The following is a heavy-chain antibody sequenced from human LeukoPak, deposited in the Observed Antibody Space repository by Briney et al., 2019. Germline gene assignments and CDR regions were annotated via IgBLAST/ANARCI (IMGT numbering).Heavy chain of an antibody. CDR1: GGSISSSSYY. CDR2: IYYSGST. Sequence: SETLSLTCTVSGGSISSSSYYWGWIRQPPGKGLEWIGSIYYSGSTYYNPSLKSRVTISVETSKNQFSLKLSSVTAADTAVYYCARATAVAYYYYMDVWGKGTTVTVSS. D-gene: IGHD6-19*01. CDR3: ARATAVAYYYYMDV. V-gene: IGHV4-39*07. J-gene: IGHJ6*03.